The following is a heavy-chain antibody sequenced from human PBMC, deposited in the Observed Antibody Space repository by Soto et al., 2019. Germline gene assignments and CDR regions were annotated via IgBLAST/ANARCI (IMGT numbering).Heavy chain of an antibody. Sequence: SETLSLTCTVSGGSISSYYWSWIRQPPGKGLEWIGYIYYSGSTNYNPSLKSRVTISVDTSKNQFSLKLSSVTAADTAVYYCAREIGYYDILTGYSGFDPWGQGTLVTVSS. CDR3: AREIGYYDILTGYSGFDP. CDR2: IYYSGST. D-gene: IGHD3-9*01. V-gene: IGHV4-59*12. J-gene: IGHJ5*02. CDR1: GGSISSYY.